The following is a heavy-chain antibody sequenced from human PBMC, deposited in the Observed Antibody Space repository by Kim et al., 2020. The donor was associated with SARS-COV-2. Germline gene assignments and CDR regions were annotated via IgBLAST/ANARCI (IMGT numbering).Heavy chain of an antibody. CDR1: GGSISGSNW. V-gene: IGHV4-4*02. J-gene: IGHJ4*02. CDR2: IYHSGST. D-gene: IGHD2-2*01. Sequence: SETLSLTCAVSGGSISGSNWWSWVRQPPGKGLEWIGEIYHSGSTNYNPSLKSRVTISVDKSKNQFSLKLSSVTAADTAVYYCARVMGYCSSTSCNDYWGQGTLVTVSS. CDR3: ARVMGYCSSTSCNDY.